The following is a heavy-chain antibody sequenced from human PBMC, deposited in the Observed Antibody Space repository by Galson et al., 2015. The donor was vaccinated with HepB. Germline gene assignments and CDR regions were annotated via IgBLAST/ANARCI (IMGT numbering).Heavy chain of an antibody. CDR3: ARAAVRTLAGPSPPLF. Sequence: SVKVSCKASGYIFTSYYIHWVRQAPGQGLEWMAMINPSGGTTNYAQKFQGRVRMTSDTSTTTVYMQVSGLKSEDTAVYFCARAAVRTLAGPSPPLFWGQGTLVTVSS. V-gene: IGHV1-46*01. D-gene: IGHD6-19*01. J-gene: IGHJ4*02. CDR2: INPSGGTT. CDR1: GYIFTSYY.